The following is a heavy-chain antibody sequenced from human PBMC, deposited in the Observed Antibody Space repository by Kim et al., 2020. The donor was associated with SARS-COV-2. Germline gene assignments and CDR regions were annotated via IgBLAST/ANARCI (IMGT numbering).Heavy chain of an antibody. D-gene: IGHD6-6*01. V-gene: IGHV1-46*01. CDR1: GYTFTSYY. J-gene: IGHJ4*02. Sequence: ASVKVSCKASGYTFTSYYMHWVRQAPGQGLEWMGIINPSGGSTSYAQKFQGRVTMTRDTSTSTVYMELSSLRSEDTAVYYCARARGEYSSSPGFDYWGQGTLVTVSS. CDR2: INPSGGST. CDR3: ARARGEYSSSPGFDY.